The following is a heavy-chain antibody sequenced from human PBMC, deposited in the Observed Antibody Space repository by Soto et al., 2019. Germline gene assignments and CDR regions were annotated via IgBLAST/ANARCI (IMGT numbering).Heavy chain of an antibody. CDR3: ARVAFPYGGKGPFDY. Sequence: QVQLQESGPGLVKPSQTLSLTCTVSGSSISSGNYYWSWIRQHPGKGLEWIGYIYNSGSTYYNPSLKSRVTISVDTSKNQFSLKVNSVTAADTAVYYCARVAFPYGGKGPFDYWGQGTLVTVSS. J-gene: IGHJ4*02. D-gene: IGHD4-17*01. V-gene: IGHV4-31*03. CDR1: GSSISSGNYY. CDR2: IYNSGST.